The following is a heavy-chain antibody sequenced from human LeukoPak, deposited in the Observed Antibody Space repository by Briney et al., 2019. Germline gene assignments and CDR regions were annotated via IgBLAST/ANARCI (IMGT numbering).Heavy chain of an antibody. CDR2: INPNSGGT. CDR1: GYTFTGYY. CDR3: ARDLTRITMVRGVITPFDY. V-gene: IGHV1-2*02. D-gene: IGHD3-10*01. J-gene: IGHJ4*02. Sequence: ASVKVSCTASGYTFTGYYMHWVRQAPGQGLEWMGWINPNSGGTNYAQKFQGRVTMTRDTSISTAYMELSRLRSDDTAVYYCARDLTRITMVRGVITPFDYWGQGTLVTVSS.